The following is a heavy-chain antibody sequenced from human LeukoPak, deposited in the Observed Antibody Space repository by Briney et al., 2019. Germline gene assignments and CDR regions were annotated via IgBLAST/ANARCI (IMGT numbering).Heavy chain of an antibody. V-gene: IGHV4-39*01. D-gene: IGHD6-6*01. Sequence: SETLSLTCTVSGGSISSSSYYWGWIRQPPGKGLEWIGSIYYSGSTYYNPSLKSRVTISVDTSKNQFSLKLSSVTAADTAVYYCARHFREYSSPLRLDPWGQGTLVTVSS. J-gene: IGHJ5*02. CDR2: IYYSGST. CDR1: GGSISSSSYY. CDR3: ARHFREYSSPLRLDP.